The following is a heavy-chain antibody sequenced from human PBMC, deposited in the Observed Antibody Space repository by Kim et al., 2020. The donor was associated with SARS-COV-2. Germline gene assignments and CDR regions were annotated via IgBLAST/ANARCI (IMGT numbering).Heavy chain of an antibody. CDR3: ARQGDSSGWYPLDYYYYYGMDV. D-gene: IGHD6-19*01. Sequence: GASLKISCQGSGYSFTSYWISWVRQMPGKGLEWMGRIDPSDSYTNYSPSFQGHVTISADKSISTAYLQWSSLKASDTAMYYCARQGDSSGWYPLDYYYYYGMDVWGQGTTVTVSS. CDR1: GYSFTSYW. V-gene: IGHV5-10-1*01. CDR2: IDPSDSYT. J-gene: IGHJ6*02.